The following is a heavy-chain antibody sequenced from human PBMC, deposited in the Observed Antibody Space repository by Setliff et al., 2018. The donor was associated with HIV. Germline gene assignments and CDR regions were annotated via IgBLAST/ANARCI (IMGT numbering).Heavy chain of an antibody. V-gene: IGHV3-43D*03. CDR3: VKDTIEVLRIFSDH. Sequence: SGGSLRLSCAASGFSFDDYAMHWVRQAPGKGLEWVSTITSDGGSSFYADSLKGRFTISRDNSKNSLYLQMNSLRVDDSAFYHCVKDTIEVLRIFSDHWGQGTLVTVSS. CDR2: ITSDGGSS. D-gene: IGHD2-2*01. CDR1: GFSFDDYA. J-gene: IGHJ4*02.